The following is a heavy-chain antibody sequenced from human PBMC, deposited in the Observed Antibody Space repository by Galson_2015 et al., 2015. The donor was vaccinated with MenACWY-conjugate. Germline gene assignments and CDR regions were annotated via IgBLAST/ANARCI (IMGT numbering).Heavy chain of an antibody. Sequence: SLRLSCAASGFTFNNYWMHWVRQPPGKGLEWISYIKADGSFSNYADSVKGRFTISTDNAKNMVYLQMDGLGDEDTAVYFCAWYTNLSFDSWGQGTLVTVSS. J-gene: IGHJ4*02. D-gene: IGHD1-1*01. CDR2: IKADGSFS. CDR1: GFTFNNYW. CDR3: AWYTNLSFDS. V-gene: IGHV3-74*01.